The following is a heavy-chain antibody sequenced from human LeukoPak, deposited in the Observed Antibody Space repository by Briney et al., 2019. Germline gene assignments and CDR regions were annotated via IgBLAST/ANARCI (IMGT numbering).Heavy chain of an antibody. CDR3: AREASSGLGAFDI. CDR1: GFTFSYYG. V-gene: IGHV3-30*03. D-gene: IGHD3-22*01. CDR2: ISYDGSNK. Sequence: GRSLRLSCAASGFTFSYYGLHWVRQAPGKGLEWVAVISYDGSNKYYADSVKGRFAISRDKSKNTLHLQMNSLRAEDAAVYFCAREASSGLGAFDIWGQGTMVTVSS. J-gene: IGHJ3*02.